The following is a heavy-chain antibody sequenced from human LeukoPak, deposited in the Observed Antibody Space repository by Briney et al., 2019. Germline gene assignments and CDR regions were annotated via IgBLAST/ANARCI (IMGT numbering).Heavy chain of an antibody. CDR3: ARHRAVAGSDY. V-gene: IGHV4-31*03. J-gene: IGHJ4*02. Sequence: SETLSLTCTVSGGSISSGGYYWSWIRQHPGKGLEWIGYIYYSGSTYYNPSLKSRVTIPVDTSKNQFSLKLSSVTAADTAVYYCARHRAVAGSDYWGQGTLVTVSS. CDR1: GGSISSGGYY. CDR2: IYYSGST. D-gene: IGHD6-19*01.